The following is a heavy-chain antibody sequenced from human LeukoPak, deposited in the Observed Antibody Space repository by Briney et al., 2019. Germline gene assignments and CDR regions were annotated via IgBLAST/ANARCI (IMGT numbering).Heavy chain of an antibody. CDR2: IYYSGST. D-gene: IGHD1-26*01. Sequence: MSSETLSLTCTVSGVSISSSSYYWGWIRQPPGKGLEWIGSIYYSGSTYYNPSLKSRVTISVDTSKNQFSLKLSSVTAADTAVYYCARGRGDYWGQGTLVTVSS. CDR3: ARGRGDY. V-gene: IGHV4-39*01. CDR1: GVSISSSSYY. J-gene: IGHJ4*02.